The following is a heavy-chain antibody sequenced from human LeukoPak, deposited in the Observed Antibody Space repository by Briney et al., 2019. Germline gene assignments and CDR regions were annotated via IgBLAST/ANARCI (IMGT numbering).Heavy chain of an antibody. CDR1: GGSFSGYY. V-gene: IGHV4-34*01. Sequence: SETLSLTCAVCGGSFSGYYWSWIRQPPGKGLEWIGEINHSGSTNYNPSLKSRVTISVDTSKNQFSLKLSSVTAADTAVYYCARALAQPYSGSRRGAFDIWGQGTMVTVSS. D-gene: IGHD1-26*01. CDR2: INHSGST. CDR3: ARALAQPYSGSRRGAFDI. J-gene: IGHJ3*02.